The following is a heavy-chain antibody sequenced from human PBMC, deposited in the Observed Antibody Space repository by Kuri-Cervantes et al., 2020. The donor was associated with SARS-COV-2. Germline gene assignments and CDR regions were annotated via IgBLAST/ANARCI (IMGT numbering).Heavy chain of an antibody. CDR3: ARGRGIAAAGTGSPAPGYFDL. D-gene: IGHD6-13*01. CDR1: GGSISSSSYY. J-gene: IGHJ2*01. Sequence: LRLSCTVSGGSISSSSYYWGWIRQPPGKGLEWIGSIYDSGSTYYNPSLKSRVTISVDTSKYQFSLKLSSVTAADTAVYYCARGRGIAAAGTGSPAPGYFDLWGRGTLVTVSS. V-gene: IGHV4-39*01. CDR2: IYDSGST.